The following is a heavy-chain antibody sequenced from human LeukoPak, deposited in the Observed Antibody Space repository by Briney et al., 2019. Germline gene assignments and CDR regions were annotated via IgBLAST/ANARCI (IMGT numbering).Heavy chain of an antibody. CDR2: IGGSGTST. Sequence: PGGSLRLSCAASGFTFSSYAMIWVRQASGKGLEWVSAIGGSGTSTFYADSVKGRFTISRDNSKNTLYLQMNSLRAEDTAVYYCAKTSQGHPPYYCSMDVWGQGTTVTVSS. J-gene: IGHJ6*02. CDR1: GFTFSSYA. V-gene: IGHV3-23*01. CDR3: AKTSQGHPPYYCSMDV.